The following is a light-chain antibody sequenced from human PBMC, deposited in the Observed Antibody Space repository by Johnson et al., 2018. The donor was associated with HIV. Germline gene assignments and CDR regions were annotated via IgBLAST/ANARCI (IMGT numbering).Light chain of an antibody. V-gene: IGLV1-51*01. J-gene: IGLJ1*01. CDR2: DNN. CDR1: SSNIGHNY. CDR3: GTWDSSLRVGF. Sequence: QSVLTQPPSVSAAPGQKVTISCSGSSSNIGHNYVSWYQQFPGTAPKLLIYDNNKRPSGIPDRFSGSKSGTSATLGITGLQTGDEADYFCGTWDSSLRVGFFGTGTKVTVL.